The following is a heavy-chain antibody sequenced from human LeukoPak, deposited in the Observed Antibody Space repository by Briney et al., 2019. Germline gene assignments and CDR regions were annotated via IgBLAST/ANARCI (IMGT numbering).Heavy chain of an antibody. CDR3: AKETSSGSYYDY. CDR1: GFTVSSNY. Sequence: GGSLRLSCAASGFTVSSNYMSWVRQAPGKGLEWVSAISGSGGSTYYADSVKGRFTISRDNSKNTLYLQMNSLRAEDTAVYYCAKETSSGSYYDYWGQGTLVTVSS. D-gene: IGHD6-19*01. J-gene: IGHJ4*02. CDR2: ISGSGGST. V-gene: IGHV3-23*01.